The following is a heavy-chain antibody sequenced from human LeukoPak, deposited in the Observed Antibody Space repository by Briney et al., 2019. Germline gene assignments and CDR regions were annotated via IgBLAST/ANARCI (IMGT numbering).Heavy chain of an antibody. J-gene: IGHJ6*02. V-gene: IGHV3-30-3*01. CDR3: ARVFYVVVVPAAISRLYYYYYGMDV. Sequence: PGGSLRLSCAAPGFTFSSYAMHWVRQAPGKGLEWVAVISYDGSNKYYADSVKGRFTISRDNSKNTLYLQMNSLRAEDTAVYYCARVFYVVVVPAAISRLYYYYYGMDVWGQGTTVTVSS. D-gene: IGHD2-2*02. CDR1: GFTFSSYA. CDR2: ISYDGSNK.